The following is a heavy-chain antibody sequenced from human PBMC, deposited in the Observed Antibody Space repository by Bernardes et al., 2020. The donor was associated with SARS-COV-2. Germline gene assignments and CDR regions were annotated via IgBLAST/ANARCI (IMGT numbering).Heavy chain of an antibody. J-gene: IGHJ4*02. V-gene: IGHV1-18*01. CDR1: GYTFTSYG. Sequence: ASVKVSCKASGYTFTSYGISWVRQAPGQGLEWMGWISAYNGNTNYAQKLQGRVTMTTDTSTSTAYMELRSLRSDDTAVYYCARDQRGVGVVIEGFDYWGQGTLVTVSS. CDR3: ARDQRGVGVVIEGFDY. CDR2: ISAYNGNT. D-gene: IGHD3-3*01.